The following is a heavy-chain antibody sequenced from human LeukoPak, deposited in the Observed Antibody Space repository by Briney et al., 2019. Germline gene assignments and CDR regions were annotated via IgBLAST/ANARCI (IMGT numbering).Heavy chain of an antibody. CDR3: ARDRLGATGHWRIDV. D-gene: IGHD1-26*01. CDR2: IYNSGTT. V-gene: IGHV4-4*07. Sequence: SETLSLTCTVSGGSFSSYYWTWIRQPAGKGLEWVGRIYNSGTTNYSPSLESRVTMSLDTSKNRFSLSLSSVTAADTAVYYCARDRLGATGHWRIDVWGRGTLVTVSS. CDR1: GGSFSSYY. J-gene: IGHJ2*01.